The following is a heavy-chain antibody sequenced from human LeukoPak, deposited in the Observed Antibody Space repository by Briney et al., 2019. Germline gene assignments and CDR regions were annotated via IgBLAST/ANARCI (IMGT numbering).Heavy chain of an antibody. J-gene: IGHJ4*02. D-gene: IGHD3-10*01. V-gene: IGHV3-23*01. Sequence: GGSLRLSCAASGFTFSSYAMSWVRQAPGKGLEWVSSISGSGGSTYYADSVKGRFTISRDNSKNTLYLQMNSLRAEDTAVYYCAKDLYYGSGRDYFDYWGQGTLVTVSS. CDR2: ISGSGGST. CDR3: AKDLYYGSGRDYFDY. CDR1: GFTFSSYA.